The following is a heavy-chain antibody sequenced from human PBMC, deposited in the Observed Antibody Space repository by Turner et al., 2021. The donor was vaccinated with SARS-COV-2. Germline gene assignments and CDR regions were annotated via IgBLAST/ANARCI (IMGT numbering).Heavy chain of an antibody. CDR3: ATGYAYCGGDCSIYY. Sequence: QVQLVQSGAEVKKPGASVKVSCKVSGYPLIELSMHWVRQAPGKGLEWMGGFDPEDGETIYAQKFQGRVTMTEDTSTDTAYMELSSLRSEDTAMYYCATGYAYCGGDCSIYYWGQGTLVTVSS. D-gene: IGHD2-21*02. CDR2: FDPEDGET. CDR1: GYPLIELS. V-gene: IGHV1-24*01. J-gene: IGHJ4*02.